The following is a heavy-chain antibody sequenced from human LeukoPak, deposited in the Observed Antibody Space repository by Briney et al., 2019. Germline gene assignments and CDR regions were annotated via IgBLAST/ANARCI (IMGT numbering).Heavy chain of an antibody. CDR3: ARSPYYYDSSGYYCYYYMDV. D-gene: IGHD3-22*01. CDR2: IIPILGIA. CDR1: GGTFSSYT. V-gene: IGHV1-69*02. J-gene: IGHJ6*03. Sequence: ASVKVSCKASGGTFSSYTISWVRQAPGQGLEWMGRIIPILGIANYAQKYQGRVTITADKSTSTAYMELSSLRSEDTAVYYCARSPYYYDSSGYYCYYYMDVWGKGTTVTVSS.